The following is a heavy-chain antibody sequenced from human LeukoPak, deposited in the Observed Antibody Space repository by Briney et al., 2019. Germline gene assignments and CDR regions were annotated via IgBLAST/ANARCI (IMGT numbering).Heavy chain of an antibody. D-gene: IGHD6-19*01. V-gene: IGHV4-34*01. Sequence: SETLSLTCAVYGGSFSGYYWSWIRQPPGKGPEWIGEINHSGSTNYNPSLKSRVTISVDTSKNQFSLKLSSVTAADTAVYYCARDRAVAGLDYWGQGTLVTVSS. CDR3: ARDRAVAGLDY. J-gene: IGHJ4*02. CDR1: GGSFSGYY. CDR2: INHSGST.